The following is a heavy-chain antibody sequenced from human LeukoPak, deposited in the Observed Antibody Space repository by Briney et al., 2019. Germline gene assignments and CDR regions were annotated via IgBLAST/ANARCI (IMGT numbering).Heavy chain of an antibody. D-gene: IGHD3-10*01. CDR1: GITLTNYG. Sequence: GGSLRRSGAVAGITLTNYGMSWVRQAPGKGLEWVAGIGGSGGSTNYADSLKGRLTMSRDNARTSLYLQMDSLRAEDTAVHYCARVVVSSGSLDYWGQGTLVTVTS. CDR2: IGGSGGST. CDR3: ARVVVSSGSLDY. J-gene: IGHJ4*02. V-gene: IGHV3-23*01.